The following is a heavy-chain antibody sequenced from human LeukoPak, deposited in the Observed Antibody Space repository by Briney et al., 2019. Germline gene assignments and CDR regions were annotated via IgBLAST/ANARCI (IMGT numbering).Heavy chain of an antibody. J-gene: IGHJ4*02. V-gene: IGHV3-30*04. Sequence: GGSLRLPCAASGFTLSSYAMHWVGQAPGKGLEWVAVISYDGSNKYYADSVKGRFTISRDNSKNTLYLQMNSLRAEDTAVYYCADKDYWGQGTLVTVSS. CDR1: GFTLSSYA. CDR3: ADKDY. CDR2: ISYDGSNK.